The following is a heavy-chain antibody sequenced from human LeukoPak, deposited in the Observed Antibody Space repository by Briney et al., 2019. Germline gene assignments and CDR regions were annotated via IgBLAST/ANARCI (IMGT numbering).Heavy chain of an antibody. Sequence: ASVKVSCKTSGYTFTSYGISWVRQAPGQGLEWMGWISADNGKTNYAQKLQGRVTMTTDTSTTTAYMELRSLRSDDTAVYYCARGVTIFGVVMYYWGQGTLVTVSS. CDR2: ISADNGKT. D-gene: IGHD3-3*01. J-gene: IGHJ4*02. CDR1: GYTFTSYG. CDR3: ARGVTIFGVVMYY. V-gene: IGHV1-18*01.